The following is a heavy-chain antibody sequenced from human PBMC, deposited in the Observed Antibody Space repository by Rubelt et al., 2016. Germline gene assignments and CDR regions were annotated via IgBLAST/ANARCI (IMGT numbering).Heavy chain of an antibody. V-gene: IGHV4-59*12. J-gene: IGHJ6*02. Sequence: QVQLQESGPGLVKPSETLSLTCSVSGDSISTYFWSWIRQPPGKGLEWIGYIYYTGSTNYNSSLKSRVTISVDTSKNQFSLRLSSVTAADTAGYYCARDPIYGMDVWGQGTTVTVSS. CDR1: GDSISTYF. CDR2: IYYTGST. CDR3: ARDPIYGMDV.